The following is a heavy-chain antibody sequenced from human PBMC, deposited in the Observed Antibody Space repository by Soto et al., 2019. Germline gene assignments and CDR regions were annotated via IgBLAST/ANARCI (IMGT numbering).Heavy chain of an antibody. CDR2: ISWNSGSI. CDR1: GFTFDDYA. Sequence: EVQLVESGGGLVQPGRSLRLSCAASGFTFDDYAMHWVRQAPGKGLEWVSGISWNSGSIGYADSVKGRFPISRDNAKNSMYLQMNSLRAEETDLYFCANDRGLVLSFYFDYWGQGTLVTVSS. CDR3: ANDRGLVLSFYFDY. J-gene: IGHJ4*02. V-gene: IGHV3-9*01. D-gene: IGHD6-19*01.